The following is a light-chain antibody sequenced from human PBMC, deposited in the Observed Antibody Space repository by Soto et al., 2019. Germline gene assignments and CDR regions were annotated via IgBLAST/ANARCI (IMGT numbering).Light chain of an antibody. CDR1: SSDVGGYNY. CDR2: VVD. V-gene: IGLV2-14*01. Sequence: QSALTQPASVSGSPGQSITISCTGTSSDVGGYNYVSWYQQHPGKAPKLMMYVVDNRPSGVSNRFSGSKSGNTASLTISGLQSEDEAKYYCNSYTSSNTFVFGTGTKLTVL. J-gene: IGLJ1*01. CDR3: NSYTSSNTFV.